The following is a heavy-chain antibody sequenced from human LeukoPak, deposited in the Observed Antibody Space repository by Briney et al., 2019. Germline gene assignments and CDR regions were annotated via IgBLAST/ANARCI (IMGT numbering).Heavy chain of an antibody. J-gene: IGHJ4*02. CDR2: TYWDVDK. CDR3: AHRPKQGVTHFDY. CDR1: WLSFSTSGVA. V-gene: IGHV2-5*02. D-gene: IGHD4-23*01. Sequence: SGPTLVKPKQTLTLTCTFSWLSFSTSGVAVGWIRQPPGKALEWCALTYWDVDKPYRPSLKTRPNFPKDTTKTQVVLTITNMDPVDTATYCCAHRPKQGVTHFDYWGQGTLVTVSS.